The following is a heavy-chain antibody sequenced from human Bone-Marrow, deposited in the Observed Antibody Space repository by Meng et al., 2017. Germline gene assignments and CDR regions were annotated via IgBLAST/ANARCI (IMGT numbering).Heavy chain of an antibody. CDR3: TPTEGYYYGMDV. CDR1: GFTFSNAW. Sequence: GESLKISCAASGFTFSNAWMSWVRQAPGKGLEWVGRIKSKTDGGATDYAAPVKVRFTISRDDSKNTLYLQMNSLKTEDTAVYYCTPTEGYYYGMDVWGQGTTVTVSS. J-gene: IGHJ6*02. V-gene: IGHV3-15*01. CDR2: IKSKTDGGAT.